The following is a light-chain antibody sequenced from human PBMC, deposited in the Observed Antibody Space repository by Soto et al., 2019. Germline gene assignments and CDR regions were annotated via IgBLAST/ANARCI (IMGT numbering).Light chain of an antibody. CDR2: DAS. CDR3: HQYDNSPWT. J-gene: IGKJ1*01. CDR1: QSITDT. Sequence: EIGRTQSPATLSVSPGVRATLSCRASQSITDTLTWHQQKPGQAPRLLSHDASTRATCFPARFSGSGSGTDFTLTISSLQSEHFAVYYCHQYDNSPWTFGQGTKVVIK. V-gene: IGKV3-15*01.